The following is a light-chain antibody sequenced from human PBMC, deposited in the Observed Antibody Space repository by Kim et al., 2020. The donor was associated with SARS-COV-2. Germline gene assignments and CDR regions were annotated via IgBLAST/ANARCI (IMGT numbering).Light chain of an antibody. CDR1: SLRSYY. CDR2: GKN. CDR3: NSRDSSGNHYV. V-gene: IGLV3-19*01. Sequence: ALGQTVRITCQGDSLRSYYASWYQQKPGQAPVLVIYGKNNRPSGIPDRFSGSSSGHTASLTITGAQADDEADYYCNSRDSSGNHYVFGTGTKVTVL. J-gene: IGLJ1*01.